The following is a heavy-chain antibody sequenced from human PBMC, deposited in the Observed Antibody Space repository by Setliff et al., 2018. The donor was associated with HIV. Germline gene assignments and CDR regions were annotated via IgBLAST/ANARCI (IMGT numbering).Heavy chain of an antibody. D-gene: IGHD6-13*01. CDR3: ARLPDINSWPFDY. V-gene: IGHV4-59*01. CDR2: IHHSGGT. J-gene: IGHJ4*02. Sequence: LSLTCEVSGVSISNYYWSWIRQPPGKGLEWIGYIHHSGGTQYNPSLMSRLTMSVDSSKNQFSLSLSSVTAADTAVYYCARLPDINSWPFDYWARGTLVTVSS. CDR1: GVSISNYY.